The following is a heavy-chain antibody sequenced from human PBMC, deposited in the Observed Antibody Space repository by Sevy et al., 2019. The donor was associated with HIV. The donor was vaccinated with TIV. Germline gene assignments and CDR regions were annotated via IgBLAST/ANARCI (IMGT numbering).Heavy chain of an antibody. V-gene: IGHV3-73*01. CDR1: GFTFSGSA. J-gene: IGHJ4*02. D-gene: IGHD6-13*01. CDR3: TRGGARDSSSWYDYFDY. CDR2: IRSKGNSYAT. Sequence: GGSLRLSCAASGFTFSGSAMQWVRQASGKGLEWVGRIRSKGNSYATADAASVKGRFTISRDDSKNTVYLQMNSLKTEDTAVYYCTRGGARDSSSWYDYFDYWGQGTLVTVSS.